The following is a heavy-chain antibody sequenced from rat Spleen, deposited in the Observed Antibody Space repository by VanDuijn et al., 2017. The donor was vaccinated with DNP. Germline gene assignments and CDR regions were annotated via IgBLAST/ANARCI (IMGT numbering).Heavy chain of an antibody. V-gene: IGHV5-22*01. D-gene: IGHD3-4*01. CDR1: GFTFSDYY. CDR3: ARQKFNLYYFDS. CDR2: IGYEDTTT. J-gene: IGHJ2*01. Sequence: EVQLVESGGGLVQPGRSLKLSCAASGFTFSDYYMAWVRQAPTKGLEWVASIGYEDTTTYYGGSVKGRFTISRDNPKSTLYLQMNSLRSEDTATYYCARQKFNLYYFDSWGQGVMVSVSS.